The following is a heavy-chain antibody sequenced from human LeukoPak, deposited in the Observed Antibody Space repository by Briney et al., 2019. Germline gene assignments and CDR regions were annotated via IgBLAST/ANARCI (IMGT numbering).Heavy chain of an antibody. Sequence: GGSLRLSCAAAGFTFSSYAMHWVRQAPGKGLEWVAVISYDGSNKYYADSVKGRFTISRDNSKNTLYLQMNSLRAEDTAVYYCARDPYDSSGYWAYYYGMDVWGQGTTVTVSS. D-gene: IGHD3-22*01. J-gene: IGHJ6*02. V-gene: IGHV3-30-3*01. CDR1: GFTFSSYA. CDR2: ISYDGSNK. CDR3: ARDPYDSSGYWAYYYGMDV.